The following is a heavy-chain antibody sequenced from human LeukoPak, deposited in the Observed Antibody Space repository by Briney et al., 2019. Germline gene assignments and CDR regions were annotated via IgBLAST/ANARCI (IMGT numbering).Heavy chain of an antibody. Sequence: PGRSLRLSCAASGFTFSSYGMHWVRQAPGKGLEWVAVIWYDGSNIYYADSVKGRFTISRDNSKNTLYLQMNSLRAEDTAVYYCAKDTDWAFDIWGQGTMVTVSS. V-gene: IGHV3-33*06. D-gene: IGHD3-9*01. CDR2: IWYDGSNI. CDR1: GFTFSSYG. J-gene: IGHJ3*02. CDR3: AKDTDWAFDI.